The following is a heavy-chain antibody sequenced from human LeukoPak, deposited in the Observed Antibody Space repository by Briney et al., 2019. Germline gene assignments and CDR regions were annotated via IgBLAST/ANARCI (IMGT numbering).Heavy chain of an antibody. Sequence: ASVKVSCRASGYTFINHWMHWVRQAPGQGLEWMGRINPNSGDTKYAQKFQDRVTMTRDTSMNTAYMEISSLRYDDTAVYYCGRGIQSFDPWGQGTLVTVSS. J-gene: IGHJ5*02. CDR1: GYTFINHW. CDR2: INPNSGDT. V-gene: IGHV1-2*06. CDR3: GRGIQSFDP.